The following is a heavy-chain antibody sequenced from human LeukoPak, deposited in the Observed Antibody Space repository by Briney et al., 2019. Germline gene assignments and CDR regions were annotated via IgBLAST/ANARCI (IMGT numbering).Heavy chain of an antibody. V-gene: IGHV3-30*03. CDR2: ISYDGSNK. CDR1: GFTFSSYG. J-gene: IGHJ4*02. Sequence: TGGSLRLSCAASGFTFSSYGMHWVRQAPGKGLEWVAVISYDGSNKNYADSVKGRFTISRDNSKNTLYLQMNSLRAEDTAVYYCRGERTVVREAIIYHFDNWGREPWSPSPQ. CDR3: RGERTVVREAIIYHFDN. D-gene: IGHD3-10*01.